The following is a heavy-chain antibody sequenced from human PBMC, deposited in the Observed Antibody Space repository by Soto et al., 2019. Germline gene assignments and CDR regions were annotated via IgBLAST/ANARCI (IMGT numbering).Heavy chain of an antibody. CDR2: INPSGGST. Sequence: ASVKVSCKASGYTFTSYYMHWVRQAPGQGLEWMGIINPSGGSTSYAQKFQGRVTMTRDTSTSTVYMELSSLRSEDAAVYYCARDGIAAAGTLYSSYGMDVWGQGTPVTVYS. CDR3: ARDGIAAAGTLYSSYGMDV. V-gene: IGHV1-46*01. J-gene: IGHJ6*02. CDR1: GYTFTSYY. D-gene: IGHD6-13*01.